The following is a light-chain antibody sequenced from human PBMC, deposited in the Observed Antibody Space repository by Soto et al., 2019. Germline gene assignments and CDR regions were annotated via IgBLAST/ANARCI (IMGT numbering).Light chain of an antibody. Sequence: ETVMTQSPATLSLSPGERATLSCRTSRSVSTNLAWYQQKPGQPPRLLIYRASTRATGIPARFSGSGSGTEFTLTTSSLQSEDSAVYYCHQYNNWPPFFGQGTKVDIK. J-gene: IGKJ1*01. CDR1: RSVSTN. CDR3: HQYNNWPPF. CDR2: RAS. V-gene: IGKV3-15*01.